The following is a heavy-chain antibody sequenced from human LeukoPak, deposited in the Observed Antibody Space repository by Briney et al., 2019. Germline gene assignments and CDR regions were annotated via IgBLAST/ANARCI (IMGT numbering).Heavy chain of an antibody. CDR1: GFTFSSYG. Sequence: GGSLRLSCAASGFTFSSYGMHWVRQAPGKGLEWVANIKEDGSEKHYMDSVKGRFTISRDNAKNSLYLQMSSLGAEDTAVYYCARDKRVGPTLFDYWGQGTVVTVSS. CDR3: ARDKRVGPTLFDY. J-gene: IGHJ4*02. D-gene: IGHD1-26*01. CDR2: IKEDGSEK. V-gene: IGHV3-7*01.